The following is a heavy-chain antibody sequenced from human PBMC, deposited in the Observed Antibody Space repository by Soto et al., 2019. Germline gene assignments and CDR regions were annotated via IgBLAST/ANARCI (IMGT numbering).Heavy chain of an antibody. CDR2: ISYDGSNK. Sequence: QVQLVESGGGVVQPGRSLRLSCAASGFTFSSYAMHWVRQAPGKGLEWVAGISYDGSNKYYADSVKGRFTISRDNSKNTLYLQMNSLRAEDTAVYYCARDREYYFDYWGQGTLVTVSS. V-gene: IGHV3-30-3*01. CDR3: ARDREYYFDY. CDR1: GFTFSSYA. D-gene: IGHD3-10*01. J-gene: IGHJ4*02.